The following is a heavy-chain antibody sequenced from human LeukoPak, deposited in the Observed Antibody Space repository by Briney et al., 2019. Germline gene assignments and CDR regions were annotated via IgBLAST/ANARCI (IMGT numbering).Heavy chain of an antibody. CDR1: GGTFSRYY. V-gene: IGHV4-34*01. Sequence: KPSETLSLTCAVYGGTFSRYYWSWIRQPPGKGLEWIGEINHSGSTNYNPSLKSRVTISVDTSKNQFSLKLSSVTAADTAVYYCARGLYYYYMDVWGKGTTVTVSS. CDR2: INHSGST. J-gene: IGHJ6*03. CDR3: ARGLYYYYMDV.